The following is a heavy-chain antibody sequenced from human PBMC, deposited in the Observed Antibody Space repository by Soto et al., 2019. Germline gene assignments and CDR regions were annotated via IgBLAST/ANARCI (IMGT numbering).Heavy chain of an antibody. Sequence: ASVKVSCKASGYAFTNYAITWVRRAPGQGLEWMGWISAYNGNTHYAQKLQDRVTMTPDTSTSTAYMELRSLRSDDTAVDYWARDRIADYWGQGTLVTVSS. V-gene: IGHV1-18*04. CDR3: ARDRIADY. D-gene: IGHD6-13*01. CDR2: ISAYNGNT. J-gene: IGHJ4*02. CDR1: GYAFTNYA.